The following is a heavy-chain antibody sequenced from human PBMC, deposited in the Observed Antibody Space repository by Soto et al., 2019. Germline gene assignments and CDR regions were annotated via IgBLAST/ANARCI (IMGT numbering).Heavy chain of an antibody. V-gene: IGHV3-23*01. J-gene: IGHJ6*02. CDR3: ARDAATIPYYYYYYGMDV. CDR1: GFTYSKHA. CDR2: ISGNGGRT. D-gene: IGHD5-12*01. Sequence: PGGSLRLSCAASGFTYSKHAMTWFRQAPGKGLEWVATISGNGGRTYYADSVKGRFIISRDNSRNLVHLQMNSLRVGDRAVYYCARDAATIPYYYYYYGMDVWGQGTTVAASS.